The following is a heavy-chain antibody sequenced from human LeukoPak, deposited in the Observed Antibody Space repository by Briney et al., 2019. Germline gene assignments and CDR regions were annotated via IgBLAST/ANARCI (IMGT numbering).Heavy chain of an antibody. CDR3: ARTVAVNNWFDP. Sequence: SETLSLTCTVSGGSISSGSYYWSWIRQPAGKGLEWIGRIYTSGSTNYNPSLKSRVTISVDTSKNQFSLKLSSVTAADTAVYYCARTVAVNNWFDPWGQGTLVTVSS. CDR2: IYTSGST. CDR1: GGSISSGSYY. V-gene: IGHV4-61*02. J-gene: IGHJ5*02. D-gene: IGHD2-21*01.